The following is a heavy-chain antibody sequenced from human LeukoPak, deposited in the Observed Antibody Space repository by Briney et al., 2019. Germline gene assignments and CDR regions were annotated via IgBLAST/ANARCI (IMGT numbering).Heavy chain of an antibody. CDR3: AGEPRRGSFDY. CDR1: GGSFSGYY. J-gene: IGHJ4*02. Sequence: PSETLSLTCAVYGGSFSGYYWSWIRQPPGKGLEWIGEINHSGSTNYNPSLKSRVTISVDTSKNQFSLKLSSVTAADTAVYYCAGEPRRGSFDYWGQGTLVTVSS. D-gene: IGHD3-10*01. V-gene: IGHV4-34*01. CDR2: INHSGST.